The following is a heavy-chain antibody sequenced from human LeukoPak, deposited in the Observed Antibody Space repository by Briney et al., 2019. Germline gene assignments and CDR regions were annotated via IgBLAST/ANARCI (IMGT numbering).Heavy chain of an antibody. D-gene: IGHD2-2*01. CDR2: INPNSGGT. CDR1: GYTFTCYY. Sequence: SVKVSCKASGYTFTCYYMHWVRQAPGQGLEWMGWINPNSGGTNYAQKFQGRVTMTRDTSISTAYMELSRLRSDDTAVYYCAREAVVVPAAYFDYWGQGTLVTVSS. CDR3: AREAVVVPAAYFDY. J-gene: IGHJ4*02. V-gene: IGHV1-2*02.